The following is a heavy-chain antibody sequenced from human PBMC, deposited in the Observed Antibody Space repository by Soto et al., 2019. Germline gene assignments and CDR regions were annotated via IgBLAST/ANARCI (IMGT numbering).Heavy chain of an antibody. CDR2: ISYDGSNK. CDR3: AREGSTLNWFDP. CDR1: GFTLSSYA. Sequence: GGSLRLSCAASGFTLSSYAIHWVRQAPGKGLEWVAVISYDGSNKYYADSVKGRFTISRDNAKNSLYLQMNSLRDEDTAVYYCAREGSTLNWFDPWGQGTLVTVSS. V-gene: IGHV3-30-3*01. J-gene: IGHJ5*02.